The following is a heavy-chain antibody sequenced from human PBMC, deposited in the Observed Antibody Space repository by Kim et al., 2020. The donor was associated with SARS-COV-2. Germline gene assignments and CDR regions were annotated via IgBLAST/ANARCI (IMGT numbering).Heavy chain of an antibody. D-gene: IGHD6-6*01. V-gene: IGHV3-21*01. CDR1: GLTFSSCD. Sequence: GGSLRLSCAASGLTFSSCDMNWVRQAPGKGLEWVSYINRRSSHIYYADSVKGRFTISRDNAKNSLYLQMSSLRAEDTAVYYCARDDGELARWSGMDVWGQGTTVSVS. CDR3: ARDDGELARWSGMDV. CDR2: INRRSSHI. J-gene: IGHJ6*02.